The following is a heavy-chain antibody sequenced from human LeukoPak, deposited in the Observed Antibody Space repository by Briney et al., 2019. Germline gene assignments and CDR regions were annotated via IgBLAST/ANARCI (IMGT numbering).Heavy chain of an antibody. V-gene: IGHV4-38-2*02. Sequence: SETLSLTCTFSGYSISSGYYWGWIRQPPGKGLEWIGSIYHSGSTYYNPSLKSRVTISVDTSKNQFSLKLSSVTAADTAVYYCARSYCSSTSCYRYYFDYWGQGTLVTVSS. D-gene: IGHD2-2*01. CDR2: IYHSGST. CDR1: GYSISSGYY. CDR3: ARSYCSSTSCYRYYFDY. J-gene: IGHJ4*02.